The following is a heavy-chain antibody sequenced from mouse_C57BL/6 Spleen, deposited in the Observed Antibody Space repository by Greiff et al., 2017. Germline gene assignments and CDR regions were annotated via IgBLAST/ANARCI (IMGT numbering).Heavy chain of an antibody. CDR1: GFTFSDYG. CDR3: ARASYSNPRFAY. V-gene: IGHV5-17*01. Sequence: EVKLMESGGGLVKPGGSLKLSCAASGFTFSDYGMHWVRQAPEKGLEWVAYISSGSSTIYYADTVKGRFTISRDNAKNTLFLQMTSLRSEDTAMYYCARASYSNPRFAYWGQGTLVTVSA. D-gene: IGHD2-5*01. CDR2: ISSGSSTI. J-gene: IGHJ3*01.